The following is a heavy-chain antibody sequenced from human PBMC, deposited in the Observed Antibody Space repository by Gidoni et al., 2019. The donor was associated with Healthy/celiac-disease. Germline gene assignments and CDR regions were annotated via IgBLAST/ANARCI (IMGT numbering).Heavy chain of an antibody. CDR3: ARRGGYCSSTSCYTPLNDWYFDL. Sequence: EVQLVESGGGLVQPGGSLRLSCAASGFTFSSNWLSWVRQAPGTGVEWVANIKQDGSEKYYVDSVKGRFTISRDNAKNSLYLQMNSLRAEDTAVYYCARRGGYCSSTSCYTPLNDWYFDLWGRGTLVTVSS. CDR2: IKQDGSEK. V-gene: IGHV3-7*01. CDR1: GFTFSSNW. J-gene: IGHJ2*01. D-gene: IGHD2-2*02.